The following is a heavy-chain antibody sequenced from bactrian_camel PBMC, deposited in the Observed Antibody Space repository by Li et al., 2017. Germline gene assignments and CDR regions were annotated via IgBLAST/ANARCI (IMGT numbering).Heavy chain of an antibody. V-gene: IGHV3S31*01. J-gene: IGHJ4*01. CDR2: INSGGARI. D-gene: IGHD4*01. CDR3: AADIGCYYSDYDDNY. CDR1: GFAFGSKA. Sequence: DVQLVESGGDLVRPGGSLRLSCLASGFAFGSKAMTWVRQAPGKGLEWVSTINSGGARIYYADSVKGRFTMSRDNAKNTLYLQLDSLKSEDTAVYYCAADIGCYYSDYDDNYWGQGTQVTVS.